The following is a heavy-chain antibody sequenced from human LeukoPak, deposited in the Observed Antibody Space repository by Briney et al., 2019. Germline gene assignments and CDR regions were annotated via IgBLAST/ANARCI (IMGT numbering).Heavy chain of an antibody. CDR3: ATVSSQYSTISDY. V-gene: IGHV1-24*01. Sequence: ASVKVSCKVSGYTLTELSMHWMRQAPGKGLEWMGGFDPEDGETIYAQKFQGRVTMTEGTSTDTAYMELSSLRSEDTAVYYCATVSSQYSTISDYWGQGTLVTVSS. D-gene: IGHD6-6*01. J-gene: IGHJ4*02. CDR2: FDPEDGET. CDR1: GYTLTELS.